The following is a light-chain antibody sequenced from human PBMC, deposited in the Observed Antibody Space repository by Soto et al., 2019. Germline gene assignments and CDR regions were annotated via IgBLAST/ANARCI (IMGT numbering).Light chain of an antibody. J-gene: IGKJ5*01. Sequence: SPGTLSLSPGERATLSCRSSQTVSSNHLIWYQQKPGQAPTLLIYGASSRATGIPDRFSGSASGTDFTLTISKLEPEDFAVYYCQHYGCSHPSSFGKGTRLEIK. V-gene: IGKV3-20*01. CDR1: QTVSSNH. CDR2: GAS. CDR3: QHYGCSHPSS.